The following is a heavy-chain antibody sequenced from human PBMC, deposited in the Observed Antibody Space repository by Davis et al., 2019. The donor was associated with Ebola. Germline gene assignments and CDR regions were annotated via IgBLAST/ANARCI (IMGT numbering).Heavy chain of an antibody. CDR2: IIPMFGTP. J-gene: IGHJ4*02. D-gene: IGHD3-22*01. CDR1: GGTFSRHA. Sequence: SVKVSCKASGGTFSRHAITWVRQAPGQGLEWMGGIIPMFGTPNYAHKFQGRVTISAEETTSTVYMEMRSLRSEDTAVYYCARDEGFGRDYSESSDSEGPAFDYWGQGTLVTVSS. V-gene: IGHV1-69*13. CDR3: ARDEGFGRDYSESSDSEGPAFDY.